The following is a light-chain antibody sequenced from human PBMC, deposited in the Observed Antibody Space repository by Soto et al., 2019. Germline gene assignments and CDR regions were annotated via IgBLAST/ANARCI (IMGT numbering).Light chain of an antibody. V-gene: IGKV3-20*01. Sequence: EVVLTQSPGTLSVSPGERATLSCRASQTINSNYLARYQQRPGQAPRLLIFGASRRATGMPDRFSGSGSGTDFTLTISSLEPEDVAVYYCQQYGSSLYTFGQGTKVEI. CDR2: GAS. J-gene: IGKJ2*01. CDR1: QTINSNY. CDR3: QQYGSSLYT.